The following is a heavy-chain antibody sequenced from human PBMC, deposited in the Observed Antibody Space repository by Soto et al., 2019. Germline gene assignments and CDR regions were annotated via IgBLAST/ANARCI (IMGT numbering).Heavy chain of an antibody. Sequence: QVQLQESAPELVKPSETLSLTCTVSGGSIRSYCWSWIRQPPGQGMEWIGYIYYNGSTNYNPSLTSRVTISVDTSKNQYYLKLSSVTAADTAVYYCARDRPARASGYPLSPPYYYYVMDVWGQGTTVTVSS. V-gene: IGHV4-59*01. D-gene: IGHD5-12*01. J-gene: IGHJ6*02. CDR3: ARDRPARASGYPLSPPYYYYVMDV. CDR1: GGSIRSYC. CDR2: IYYNGST.